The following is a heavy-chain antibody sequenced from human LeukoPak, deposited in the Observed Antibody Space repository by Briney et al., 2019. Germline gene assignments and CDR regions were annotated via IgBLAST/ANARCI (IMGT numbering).Heavy chain of an antibody. Sequence: GSGPTLVKPTQTLTLTCTFSGFSLSTSGVGVGWIRQPPGKALEWLALIYWDDDKRYSPSLKSRLTITKDTSKNQVVLTMTNMDPVDTATYYCAHSQAAAPRGYYYYMDVWGKGTTVTVSS. CDR2: IYWDDDK. V-gene: IGHV2-5*02. CDR1: GFSLSTSGVG. CDR3: AHSQAAAPRGYYYYMDV. D-gene: IGHD6-13*01. J-gene: IGHJ6*03.